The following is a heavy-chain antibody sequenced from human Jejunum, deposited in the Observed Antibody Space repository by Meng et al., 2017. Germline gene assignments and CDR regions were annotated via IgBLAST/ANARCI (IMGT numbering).Heavy chain of an antibody. CDR3: ARDSPLDTAMVDP. CDR2: ISGSGTTI. J-gene: IGHJ5*02. V-gene: IGHV3-48*03. CDR1: GFTFSSYE. Sequence: GGSLRLSCAASGFTFSSYEMNWVRQAPGKGLEWISYISGSGTTIYYADSVKGRFTISRDNGKNSLYLQMNSLRAEDTAVYYCARDSPLDTAMVDPWGQGTLVTVSS. D-gene: IGHD5-18*01.